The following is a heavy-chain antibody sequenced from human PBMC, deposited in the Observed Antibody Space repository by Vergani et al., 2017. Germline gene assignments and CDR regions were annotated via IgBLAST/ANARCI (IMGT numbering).Heavy chain of an antibody. D-gene: IGHD2-2*02. CDR1: GGSISSYY. J-gene: IGHJ4*02. CDR2: IYYSGST. V-gene: IGHV4-59*01. Sequence: QVQLQESGPGLVKPSETLSLTCTVSGGSISSYYWSWIRQPPGTGLEWVGYIYYSGSTNYNPSLKSRVTISVDTSKNQFSLKLSSVTAADTAVYYCATIGYRRWGYYFDYWGQGILVTVSS. CDR3: ATIGYRRWGYYFDY.